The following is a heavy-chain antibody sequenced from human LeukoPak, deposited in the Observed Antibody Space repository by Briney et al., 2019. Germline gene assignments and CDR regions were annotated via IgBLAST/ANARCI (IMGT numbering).Heavy chain of an antibody. CDR1: GFTFSSYS. Sequence: GGSLRLSCAASGFTFSSYSMNWVRQAPGKGLEWVSFISSSRSYIYYADSVKGRFTISRDNAKNSLYLQMNNLRAEDTAVYYCAREKDDAFDIWGQGTMVTVSS. V-gene: IGHV3-21*01. CDR2: ISSSRSYI. J-gene: IGHJ3*02. CDR3: AREKDDAFDI.